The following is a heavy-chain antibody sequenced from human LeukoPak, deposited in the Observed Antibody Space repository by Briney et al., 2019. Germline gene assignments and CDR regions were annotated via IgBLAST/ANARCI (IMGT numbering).Heavy chain of an antibody. CDR2: INPNSGGT. V-gene: IGHV1-2*02. Sequence: EASVKVSCKASGYTFTGYYMHWVRQAPGQGLEWMGWINPNSGGTNYAQKFQGRVTMTRDTSISTAYMELSRLRSDDTAVYYCARDSFGYYYDSSYDHPLGIWGQGTLVTVSS. J-gene: IGHJ4*02. D-gene: IGHD3-22*01. CDR1: GYTFTGYY. CDR3: ARDSFGYYYDSSYDHPLGI.